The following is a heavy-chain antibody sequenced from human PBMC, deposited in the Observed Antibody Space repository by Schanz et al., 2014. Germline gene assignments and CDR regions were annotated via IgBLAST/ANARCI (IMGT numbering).Heavy chain of an antibody. V-gene: IGHV3-33*01. CDR1: GFIFSNYG. D-gene: IGHD3-22*01. J-gene: IGHJ3*02. CDR3: ARGTIERLLLRSWQFAFDI. Sequence: QVQLVESGGGVVQPGGSLRLSCAASGFIFSNYGMHWVRQAPGKGLEWVAVIWSDGSGKYYADSVKGRFTISRDSPKNTLYLQMNSLRAADAAVYYCARGTIERLLLRSWQFAFDISGQGTMVTVSS. CDR2: IWSDGSGK.